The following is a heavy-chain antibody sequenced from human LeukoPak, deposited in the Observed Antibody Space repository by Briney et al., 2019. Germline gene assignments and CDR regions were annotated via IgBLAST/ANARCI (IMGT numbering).Heavy chain of an antibody. CDR2: ISSSGSTI. CDR3: ARRYSYGSLFDY. D-gene: IGHD5-18*01. V-gene: IGHV3-11*01. J-gene: IGHJ4*02. CDR1: GFTFSDYY. Sequence: GGSLRLSCAASGFTFSDYYMSLIRQAPGKGLEWVSYISSSGSTIYYADSVKGRFTISRDNAKNSLYLQMNSLRAEDTAVYYCARRYSYGSLFDYWGQGTLVTVSS.